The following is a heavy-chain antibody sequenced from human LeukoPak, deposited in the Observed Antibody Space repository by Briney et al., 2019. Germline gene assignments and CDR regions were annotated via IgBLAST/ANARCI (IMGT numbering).Heavy chain of an antibody. CDR1: GFTVSSNY. D-gene: IGHD1-26*01. V-gene: IGHV3-7*03. CDR2: IKQDGSEK. J-gene: IGHJ4*02. Sequence: GGSLRLSCAASGFTVSSNYMSWVRQAPGKGLEWVANIKQDGSEKYYVDSVKGRFTISRDNAKNSLYLQMNSLRAEDTAVYYCASPKTPSGSYGDFDYWGQGTLVTVSS. CDR3: ASPKTPSGSYGDFDY.